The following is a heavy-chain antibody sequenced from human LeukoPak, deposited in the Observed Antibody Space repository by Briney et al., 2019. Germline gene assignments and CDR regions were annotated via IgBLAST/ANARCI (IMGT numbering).Heavy chain of an antibody. J-gene: IGHJ4*02. CDR1: GFTFSSYA. D-gene: IGHD2-21*01. CDR3: ARGRSDSYFDS. Sequence: PGGSLRLSCAASGFTFSSYAMHWVRQAPGKGLEWVAVISYDGSNKYYADSVKGRFTISRDNSKNTLYLQMNSLRAEDTAVYYCARGRSDSYFDSWGQGTLVTVSS. V-gene: IGHV3-30-3*01. CDR2: ISYDGSNK.